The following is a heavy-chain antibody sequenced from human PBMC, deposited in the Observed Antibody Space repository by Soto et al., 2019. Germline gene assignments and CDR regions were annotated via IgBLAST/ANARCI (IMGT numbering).Heavy chain of an antibody. Sequence: PXGSLRLSCAACGFIFSTNYISWVRQAPGKGLEGVSVIYSGGSTYYADSVKGRFIISRDTSENMVYLQMNSLRAEDTAVYYCAIMPVDVAETEPQGYYYFGLDVWGQGATVTVSS. CDR1: GFIFSTNY. J-gene: IGHJ6*02. CDR3: AIMPVDVAETEPQGYYYFGLDV. V-gene: IGHV3-53*01. D-gene: IGHD5-12*01. CDR2: IYSGGST.